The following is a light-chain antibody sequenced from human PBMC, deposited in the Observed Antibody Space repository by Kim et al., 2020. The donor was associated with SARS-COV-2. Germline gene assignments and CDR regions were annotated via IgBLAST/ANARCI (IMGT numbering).Light chain of an antibody. CDR1: QSVRGSY. J-gene: IGKJ5*01. V-gene: IGKV3-20*01. Sequence: PGERATLSCRASQSVRGSYLAWYQQQKPGQAPRLLIYGASSRATGIPDRFSGSGSGTDFTLTISRLGPEDFAVYYCQQYGNAPDTFGQGTRLEIK. CDR3: QQYGNAPDT. CDR2: GAS.